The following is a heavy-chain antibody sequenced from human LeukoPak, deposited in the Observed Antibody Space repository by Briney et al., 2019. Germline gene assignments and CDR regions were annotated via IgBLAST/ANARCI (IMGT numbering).Heavy chain of an antibody. CDR1: GYTFTRYY. V-gene: IGHV1-2*02. D-gene: IGHD2-2*01. Sequence: GASVKVSCKASGYTFTRYYMHWVRQAPGQGLEWMGWINPNSGGTNYAQKFQGRVTMTRDTSISTAYMELSRLRSDDTAVYYCARAGSIPGVDQLLADYYYGMDVWGQGTTVTVSS. J-gene: IGHJ6*02. CDR2: INPNSGGT. CDR3: ARAGSIPGVDQLLADYYYGMDV.